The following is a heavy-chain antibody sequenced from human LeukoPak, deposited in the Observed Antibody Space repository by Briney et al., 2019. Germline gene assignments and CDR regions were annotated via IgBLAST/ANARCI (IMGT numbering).Heavy chain of an antibody. CDR3: ARSYDGSGFSD. Sequence: GGSLRLSCADSGFTFSKYIMNWVRQAPGKGLEGVSSITNSSSYIYYADSVKGRFTSSRDNAKNSLYLQMNSLRADDPAVYYCARSYDGSGFSDWGQGTLVTVSS. J-gene: IGHJ4*02. V-gene: IGHV3-21*01. D-gene: IGHD3-3*01. CDR1: GFTFSKYI. CDR2: ITNSSSYI.